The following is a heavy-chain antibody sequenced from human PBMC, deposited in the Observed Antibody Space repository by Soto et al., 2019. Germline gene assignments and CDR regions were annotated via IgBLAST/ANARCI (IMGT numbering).Heavy chain of an antibody. CDR1: GGSFSGYY. CDR3: ARARDSSSYNWFDP. J-gene: IGHJ5*02. D-gene: IGHD6-13*01. Sequence: SETLSLTCAVYGGSFSGYYWSWIRQPPGKGLEWIGEINHSGSTNYNPSLKSRVTISVDTSKNQFSLKLSSVTAADLSVYYCARARDSSSYNWFDPWGQGTLVTVSS. V-gene: IGHV4-34*01. CDR2: INHSGST.